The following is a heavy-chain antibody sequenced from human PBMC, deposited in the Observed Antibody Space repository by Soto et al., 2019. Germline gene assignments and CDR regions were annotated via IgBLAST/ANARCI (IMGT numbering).Heavy chain of an antibody. V-gene: IGHV3-23*01. Sequence: EVQLLESGGGLVQPGGSLRLSCAASGFTFSSYAMSWVRQAPWKGLEWVSAISGSGGSTYYADSVKGRFTISRDNSKNKLYMQKNSLGAEDTAVYYCAKDLEAIVATIQRRGQGTLVTVS. J-gene: IGHJ4*02. CDR2: ISGSGGST. D-gene: IGHD5-12*01. CDR3: AKDLEAIVATIQR. CDR1: GFTFSSYA.